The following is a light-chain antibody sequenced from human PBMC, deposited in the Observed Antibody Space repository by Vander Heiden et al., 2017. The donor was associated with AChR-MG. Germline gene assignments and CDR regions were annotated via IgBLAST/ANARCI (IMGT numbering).Light chain of an antibody. CDR1: QDITKY. Sequence: DIQMTQSPSSLSASVGDSVTITCQASQDITKYLNWFQQKPGKAPDLLIYGASNLVTGVPSRFSGSGSGTDFTFTISSLQPEDIATYYCQQEENLPYTFGQGTKLEIK. J-gene: IGKJ2*01. V-gene: IGKV1-33*01. CDR2: GAS. CDR3: QQEENLPYT.